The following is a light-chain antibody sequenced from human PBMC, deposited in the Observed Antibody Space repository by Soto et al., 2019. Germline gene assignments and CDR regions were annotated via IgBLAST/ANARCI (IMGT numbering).Light chain of an antibody. J-gene: IGKJ1*01. Sequence: EIVLTQSPATLSLSPGERATLSCRASQSVNTNLAWYQQRPGQAPRLLIYHASTRATGIPARFSGSGSGTDFTLTITRLEPEDFAVYYCQQYGGSPRTFGQGTKVDIK. CDR1: QSVNTN. CDR3: QQYGGSPRT. CDR2: HAS. V-gene: IGKV3-11*01.